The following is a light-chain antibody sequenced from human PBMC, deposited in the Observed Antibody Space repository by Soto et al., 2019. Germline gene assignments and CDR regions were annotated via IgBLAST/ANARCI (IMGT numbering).Light chain of an antibody. CDR1: QSVSSSY. CDR3: QQYGSSHAYT. CDR2: VAS. J-gene: IGKJ2*01. Sequence: EIVLTQSPGTLSLSPGERATLSCRASQSVSSSYLAWYQQKPGQAPRLLIYVASSRATGIPDRFSGSGSGTDFTLTISRLEPEDFAVYYCQQYGSSHAYTFGQGTKLEIK. V-gene: IGKV3-20*01.